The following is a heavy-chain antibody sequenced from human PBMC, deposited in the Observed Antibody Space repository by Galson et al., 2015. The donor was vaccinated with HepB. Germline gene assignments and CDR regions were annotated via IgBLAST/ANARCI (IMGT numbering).Heavy chain of an antibody. CDR3: ASNAYDFYDILTRVVLDY. Sequence: LSLTCTVSGGSISSSSYYWGWIRQPPGKGLEWIGSIYYSGSTYYNPSLKSRVTISVDTSKNQFSLKLSSVTAADTAVYYCASNAYDFYDILTRVVLDYWGQGTLVTVSS. D-gene: IGHD3-9*01. J-gene: IGHJ4*02. CDR2: IYYSGST. V-gene: IGHV4-39*01. CDR1: GGSISSSSYY.